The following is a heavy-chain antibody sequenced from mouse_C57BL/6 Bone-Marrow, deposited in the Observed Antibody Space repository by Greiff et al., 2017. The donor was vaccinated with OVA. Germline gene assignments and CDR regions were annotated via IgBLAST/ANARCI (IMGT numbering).Heavy chain of an antibody. CDR3: ARSHSNPEGYFDV. D-gene: IGHD2-5*01. J-gene: IGHJ1*03. Sequence: QVQLQQSGAELVKPGASVKMSCKASGYTFTSYWITWVKQRPGQGLEWIGDIYPGSGSTNYNEKFKSKATLTVDTSSSTAYMQLSSLTSEDSAVYYCARSHSNPEGYFDVWGTGTTVTVSS. V-gene: IGHV1-55*01. CDR2: IYPGSGST. CDR1: GYTFTSYW.